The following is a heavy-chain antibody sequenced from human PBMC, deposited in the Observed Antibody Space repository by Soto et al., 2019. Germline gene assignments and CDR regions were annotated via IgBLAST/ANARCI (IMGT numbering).Heavy chain of an antibody. Sequence: QVQLQESGPGLVKPSQTLSLTCTVSGGSISSGGYYWSWIRQHPGKGLEWIGYIYYSGSTYYNPSLKRRVTISLDTSKNQFSLKLSSVTAADTAVYYCARDTVVSAYYYGMDVWGQGTTVTVSS. CDR1: GGSISSGGYY. J-gene: IGHJ6*02. CDR2: IYYSGST. V-gene: IGHV4-31*03. D-gene: IGHD2-15*01. CDR3: ARDTVVSAYYYGMDV.